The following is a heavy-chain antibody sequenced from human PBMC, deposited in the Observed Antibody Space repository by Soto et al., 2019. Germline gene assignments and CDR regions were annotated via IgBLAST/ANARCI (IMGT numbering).Heavy chain of an antibody. Sequence: GASVKVSCKASGGTFSSYAISWVRQAPGQGLEWMGGIIPIFGTANYAQKFQGRVTITADESTSTAYMELSSLRSEDTAVYYCARDPAWGSAAGDDYYDYGMDVWG. J-gene: IGHJ6*02. CDR3: ARDPAWGSAAGDDYYDYGMDV. CDR1: GGTFSSYA. V-gene: IGHV1-69*13. CDR2: IIPIFGTA. D-gene: IGHD6-13*01.